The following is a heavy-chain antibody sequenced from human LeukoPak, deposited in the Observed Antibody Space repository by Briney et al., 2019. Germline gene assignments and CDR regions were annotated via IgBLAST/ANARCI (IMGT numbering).Heavy chain of an antibody. CDR3: ARDYTVTHAFDI. CDR1: GGSMSNYY. CDR2: IYDTGST. D-gene: IGHD4-17*01. V-gene: IGHV4-59*01. Sequence: SETLSLTCSISGGSMSNYYWSWIRQPPGKALEWIGYIYDTGSTNYNPSLKSRVTISIDTPKNQFSLKLSSVTAADTALYYCARDYTVTHAFDIWGQGTLVTVSS. J-gene: IGHJ3*02.